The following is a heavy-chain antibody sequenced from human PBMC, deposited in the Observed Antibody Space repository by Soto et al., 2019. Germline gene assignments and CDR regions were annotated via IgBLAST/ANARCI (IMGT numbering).Heavy chain of an antibody. V-gene: IGHV1-69*13. D-gene: IGHD4-4*01. J-gene: IGHJ4*02. CDR2: IIPIFGTA. Sequence: AASVKVSCKASGGTFSSYAISWVRQAPGQGLEWMGGIIPIFGTANYAQKFQGRVTITADESTSTAYMELSSLRSEDTAVYYCARSPSNPTEYYFDYWGQGTLVTVSS. CDR1: GGTFSSYA. CDR3: ARSPSNPTEYYFDY.